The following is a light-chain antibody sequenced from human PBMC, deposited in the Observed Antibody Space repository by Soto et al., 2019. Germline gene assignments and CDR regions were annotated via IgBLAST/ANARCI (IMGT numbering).Light chain of an antibody. J-gene: IGKJ1*01. CDR1: ESIIVW. CDR2: KVS. CDR3: QQHHALWK. Sequence: DIQMTQSPSTLSASVVYRVTITFRSSESIIVWLALYQQKPGKAPKLLIYKVSSLERGVPSRFSVTGSETEITLTIGSLQPEDFATYYCQQHHALWKFGQGTKVDIK. V-gene: IGKV1-5*03.